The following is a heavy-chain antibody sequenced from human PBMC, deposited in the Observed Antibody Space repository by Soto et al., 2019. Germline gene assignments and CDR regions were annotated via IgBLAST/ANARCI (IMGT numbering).Heavy chain of an antibody. CDR1: GFIFSDYY. J-gene: IGHJ6*02. CDR3: ARVLIAARPHSTLYYYYGMDV. Sequence: PGGSLRLSCAASGFIFSDYYMSWVRQTPGKGLEWISYISTRSTYTNYADSVKGRFTISRDNTKNSLYLQMDSLRVEDTAVYYCARVLIAARPHSTLYYYYGMDVWGQGTTVTVSS. V-gene: IGHV3-11*06. D-gene: IGHD6-6*01. CDR2: ISTRSTYT.